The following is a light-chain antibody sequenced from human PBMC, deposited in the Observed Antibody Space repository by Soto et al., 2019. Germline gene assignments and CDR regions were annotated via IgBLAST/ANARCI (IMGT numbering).Light chain of an antibody. CDR3: SSYTSSTTLGV. CDR2: EVS. Sequence: QPASVSGSPGQSITISCTGTNSDVGGYDYVSWYQQHPGKAPKLMIYEVSHRPSGVSNRFSGSRSGNTASLTISGLQAEDEADYYCSSYTSSTTLGVFGGGTKVTVL. CDR1: NSDVGGYDY. J-gene: IGLJ3*02. V-gene: IGLV2-14*01.